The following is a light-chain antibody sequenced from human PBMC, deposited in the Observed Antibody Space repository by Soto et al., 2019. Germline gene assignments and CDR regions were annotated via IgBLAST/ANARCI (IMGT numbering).Light chain of an antibody. CDR3: QQYGISPT. V-gene: IGKV3-20*01. J-gene: IGKJ1*01. CDR1: HSVSSNY. Sequence: EIVLTQSPGTLSLSPGERATLSCRSSHSVSSNYLAWYQQKPGQAPRLLIYDVSSRATGIPDRFSGSGSGTDVTITISRLEPVDFAVYYCQQYGISPTFGQGTKVEIK. CDR2: DVS.